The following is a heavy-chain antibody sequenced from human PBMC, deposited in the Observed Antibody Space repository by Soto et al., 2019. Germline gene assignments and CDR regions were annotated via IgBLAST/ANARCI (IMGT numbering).Heavy chain of an antibody. CDR2: INAGNGNT. CDR1: GYTFTSYA. J-gene: IGHJ4*02. CDR3: ARDGYSSSWYEVWFDY. Sequence: GASVKVSCKASGYTFTSYAMHWVRQAPGQRLEWMGWINAGNGNTKYSQKFQGRVTITRDTSASTAYMELSSLRSEDTAVYYCARDGYSSSWYEVWFDYWGQGTLVTVSS. D-gene: IGHD6-13*01. V-gene: IGHV1-3*01.